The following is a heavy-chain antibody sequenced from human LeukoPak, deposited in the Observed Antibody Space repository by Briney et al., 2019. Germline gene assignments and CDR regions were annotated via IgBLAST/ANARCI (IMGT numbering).Heavy chain of an antibody. CDR1: GYTFTSYG. J-gene: IGHJ3*02. CDR3: VRGGLRYFDYENGFDI. V-gene: IGHV1-18*01. CDR2: ISGYNGHT. Sequence: ASVKVSCKASGYTFTSYGISWVRQAPGQGLEWMGWISGYNGHTNYAQNLQGRVTMTTDTSASTAYVELRSLRSDDTAVYYCVRGGLRYFDYENGFDIWGQGTMVTVSS. D-gene: IGHD3-9*01.